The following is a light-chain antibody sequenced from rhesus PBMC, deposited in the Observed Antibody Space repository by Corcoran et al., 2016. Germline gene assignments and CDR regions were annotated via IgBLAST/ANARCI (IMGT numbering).Light chain of an antibody. V-gene: IGKV1-22*01. Sequence: DIQMTQSPSSLSASVGDTVTITCRASQGISSWLAWYQQKPGKAPKLLIYKASSLQRGVPSRFSGSVSGTDFTLTISSLQSEDFATYYCQQYSSRPFTFGPGTKLDIK. CDR1: QGISSW. CDR2: KAS. CDR3: QQYSSRPFT. J-gene: IGKJ3*01.